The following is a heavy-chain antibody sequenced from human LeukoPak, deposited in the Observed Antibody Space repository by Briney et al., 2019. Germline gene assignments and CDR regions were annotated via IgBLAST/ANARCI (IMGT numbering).Heavy chain of an antibody. V-gene: IGHV4-61*02. CDR1: GGSISSGSYY. D-gene: IGHD1-26*01. J-gene: IGHJ5*02. CDR3: ARDSWSYFWFDP. Sequence: SETLSLTCTVSGGSISSGSYYWSWIRQPAGKGLEWIGRIYTSGSTNYNPSLKSRVTISVDTSKTQFSLKLSSVTAADTAVYYCARDSWSYFWFDPWGQGTLVTVSS. CDR2: IYTSGST.